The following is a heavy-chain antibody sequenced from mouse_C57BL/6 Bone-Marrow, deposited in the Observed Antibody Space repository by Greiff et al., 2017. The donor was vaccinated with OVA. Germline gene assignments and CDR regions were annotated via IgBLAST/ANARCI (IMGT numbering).Heavy chain of an antibody. CDR3: ARLDYYGSSYDY. J-gene: IGHJ2*01. V-gene: IGHV14-3*01. CDR2: IDPANGNS. Sequence: EVQLQQSVAELVRPGASVKLSCTASGFNIKNTSMHWVKQRPEQGLEWIGRIDPANGNSKSAPKFPGKATITADTYSNTAYLHLSSLTSEDTAIYYGARLDYYGSSYDYWGQGTTLTVSS. D-gene: IGHD1-1*01. CDR1: GFNIKNTS.